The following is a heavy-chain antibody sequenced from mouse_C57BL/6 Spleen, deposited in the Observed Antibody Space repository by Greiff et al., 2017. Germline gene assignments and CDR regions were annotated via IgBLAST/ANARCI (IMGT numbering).Heavy chain of an antibody. CDR1: GYTFTSYC. CDR2: IDPADSYT. CDR3: ARVDYDGCCHFDY. Sequence: VKLQQSGAELVMPGASVKLSCTASGYTFTSYCMSWVRQTPGQSLEWIGAIDPADSYTNYNQKVKGRYTLTGDKSHSTAYMQMSSLTSEDSAVYYCARVDYDGCCHFDYWGQGTTVTVSS. D-gene: IGHD2-4*01. V-gene: IGHV1-69*01. J-gene: IGHJ2*01.